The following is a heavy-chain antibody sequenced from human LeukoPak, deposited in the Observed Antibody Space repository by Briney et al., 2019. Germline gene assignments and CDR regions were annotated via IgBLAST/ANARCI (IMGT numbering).Heavy chain of an antibody. J-gene: IGHJ5*02. CDR1: GYSISSGYY. CDR2: IYHSGST. D-gene: IGHD6-13*01. CDR3: ARKEGGQLVNTRRWFDP. V-gene: IGHV4-38-2*02. Sequence: SETLSLTCTVSGYSISSGYYWGWIRQPPGKGLEWIGSIYHSGSTYYNPSLKSRVTISVDTSKNQFSLRLTSVTAADTAVYYCARKEGGQLVNTRRWFDPWGQGTLVTVSS.